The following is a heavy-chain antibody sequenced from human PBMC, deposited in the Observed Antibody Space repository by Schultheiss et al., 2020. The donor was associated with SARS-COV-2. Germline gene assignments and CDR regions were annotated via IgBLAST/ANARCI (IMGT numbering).Heavy chain of an antibody. D-gene: IGHD6-13*01. J-gene: IGHJ4*02. CDR3: TTVGLSRYSSSWYDY. Sequence: GGSLRLSCAASGFTFSSYAMSWVRQAPGKGLEWVGRIKSKTDGGTTDYAAPVKGRFTISRDDSKNTLYLQMNSLKTEDTAVYYCTTVGLSRYSSSWYDYWGQGTLVTVSS. CDR1: GFTFSSYA. V-gene: IGHV3-15*01. CDR2: IKSKTDGGTT.